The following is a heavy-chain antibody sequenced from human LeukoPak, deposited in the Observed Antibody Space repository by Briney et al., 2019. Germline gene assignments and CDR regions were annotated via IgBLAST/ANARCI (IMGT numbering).Heavy chain of an antibody. D-gene: IGHD6-19*01. CDR3: ARLLSGWYLADY. CDR1: GFTFSNYN. CDR2: ITSSRNTV. V-gene: IGHV3-48*01. J-gene: IGHJ4*02. Sequence: GGSLRLSCAASGFTFSNYNMFWARQAPGKGLEWVSYITSSRNTVHYADSVKGRFTLSRDNAKSSLYLQMNSLRAEDTAIYYCARLLSGWYLADYWGQGTLVTVSS.